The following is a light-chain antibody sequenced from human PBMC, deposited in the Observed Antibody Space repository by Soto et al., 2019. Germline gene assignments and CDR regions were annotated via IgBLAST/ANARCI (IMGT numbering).Light chain of an antibody. CDR2: VVR. V-gene: IGLV2-14*01. J-gene: IGLJ2*01. CDR3: SAYTSRSTLV. Sequence: QSALTQPASLSGSPGQSITISCSVTSRDIGAYNLFSWYQQLPGKAPKLLIYVVRSRPCGISYRFSGSKSGTTASLTISSLLPEAEADYYCSAYTSRSTLVFGRGTKVTVL. CDR1: SRDIGAYNL.